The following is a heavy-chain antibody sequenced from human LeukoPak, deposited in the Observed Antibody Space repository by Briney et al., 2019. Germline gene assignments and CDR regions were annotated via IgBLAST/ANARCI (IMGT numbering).Heavy chain of an antibody. D-gene: IGHD4-23*01. CDR1: GFTFSSYG. J-gene: IGHJ4*02. CDR2: IWYDGSNK. Sequence: GGSLRLSCAASGFTFSSYGMHWVRQAPGKGLEWVAVIWYDGSNKYYADSGKGRFTISRDHSKNTLYLQMNSLRAEDTAVYYCARVPDYGGNVPFDYWGQGTLVTVSS. CDR3: ARVPDYGGNVPFDY. V-gene: IGHV3-33*01.